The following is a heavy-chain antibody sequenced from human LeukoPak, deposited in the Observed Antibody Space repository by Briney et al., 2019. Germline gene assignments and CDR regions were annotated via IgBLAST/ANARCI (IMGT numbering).Heavy chain of an antibody. Sequence: PSETLSLTCAVYGGSFSGYYWSWIRQPPGKGLEWIGEINHSGSTNYNPSLKSRVTISVDTSKNQFSLKLSSVTAADTAVYYCARPVVVTAYDAFDIWGQGTMVTVSS. V-gene: IGHV4-34*01. CDR2: INHSGST. D-gene: IGHD2-21*02. J-gene: IGHJ3*02. CDR1: GGSFSGYY. CDR3: ARPVVVTAYDAFDI.